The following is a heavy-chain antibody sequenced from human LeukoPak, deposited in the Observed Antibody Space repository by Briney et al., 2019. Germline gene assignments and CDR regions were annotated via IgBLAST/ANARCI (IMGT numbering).Heavy chain of an antibody. CDR3: ARALSAPYCTNGVCYAYYYYMDV. CDR2: IYYSGST. CDR1: GGSISSYF. D-gene: IGHD2-8*01. V-gene: IGHV4-59*12. Sequence: SETLSLTCTVSGGSISSYFWSWIRQPPGKGLEWIGYIYYSGSTYYNPSLKSRGTISVNTSKTQFSLKLSSVTAADTAVYYCARALSAPYCTNGVCYAYYYYMDVWGKGTTVTVSS. J-gene: IGHJ6*03.